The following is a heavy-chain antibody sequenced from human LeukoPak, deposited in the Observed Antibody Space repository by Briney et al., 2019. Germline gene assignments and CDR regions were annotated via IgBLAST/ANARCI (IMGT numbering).Heavy chain of an antibody. Sequence: GGSLRLSCAASGFTFSTYAIHWVRQAPGKGLEWVSVISFDGNNKYYADSVKGRFTISRDNSKNTLSLQMNSLKAEDTAVYYCARDYNSIHAFDIWGQGTMVTVS. CDR1: GFTFSTYA. J-gene: IGHJ3*02. V-gene: IGHV3-30-3*01. CDR2: ISFDGNNK. CDR3: ARDYNSIHAFDI. D-gene: IGHD5-24*01.